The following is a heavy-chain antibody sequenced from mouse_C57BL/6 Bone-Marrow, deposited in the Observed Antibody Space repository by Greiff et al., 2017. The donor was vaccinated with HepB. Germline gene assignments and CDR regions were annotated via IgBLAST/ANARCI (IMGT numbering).Heavy chain of an antibody. CDR3: ARKDYGSSYGGYFDV. D-gene: IGHD1-1*01. Sequence: VQLQQSGPVLVKPGASVKMSCKASGYTFTDYYMNWVKQSHGKSLEWIGVINPYNGGTSYNQKFKGKATLTVDKSSSTAYMELNSLTSEDSAVYYCARKDYGSSYGGYFDVWGTGTTVTVSS. CDR2: INPYNGGT. V-gene: IGHV1-19*01. J-gene: IGHJ1*03. CDR1: GYTFTDYY.